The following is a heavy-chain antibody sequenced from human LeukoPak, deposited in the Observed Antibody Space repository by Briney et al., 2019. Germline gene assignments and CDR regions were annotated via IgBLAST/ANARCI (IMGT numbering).Heavy chain of an antibody. CDR2: IYYSGST. V-gene: IGHV4-39*07. D-gene: IGHD6-13*01. CDR1: GGSLCSSGYY. J-gene: IGHJ4*02. CDR3: AREGYGSITG. Sequence: SGTLSLTCTVSGGSLCSSGYYWGWIRQPPGRGLEWIGTIYYSGSTYYNPSLKSRVTISVDTSKNQFSLKLSSVTTADTAVYYCAREGYGSITGWGQGILVTVSS.